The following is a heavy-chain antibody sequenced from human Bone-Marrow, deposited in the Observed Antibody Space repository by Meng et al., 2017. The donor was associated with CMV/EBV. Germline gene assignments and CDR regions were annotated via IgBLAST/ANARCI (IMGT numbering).Heavy chain of an antibody. V-gene: IGHV1-69*06. CDR3: ASGSQGSIFDY. CDR2: IIPTIGTP. Sequence: SVKVSCKASGDTFTYYAFSWVRQAPGQGLEWMGDIIPTIGTPKYAQRFQGRVTITADKSTSTAYMELSSLRSEDTAVYYGASGSQGSIFDYWGQGTLVTVSS. J-gene: IGHJ4*02. D-gene: IGHD1-26*01. CDR1: GDTFTYYA.